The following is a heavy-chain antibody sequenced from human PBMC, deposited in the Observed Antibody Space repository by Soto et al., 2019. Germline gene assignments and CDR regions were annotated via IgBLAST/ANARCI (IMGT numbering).Heavy chain of an antibody. V-gene: IGHV4-30-4*01. D-gene: IGHD5-18*01. Sequence: PSETLSLTCTVSGGSISSGDYYWSWIRQPPGKGLEWIGYIYYSGSTYYNPSLKSRVTISVDTSKNQFSLKLSSVTAADTAVYYCARDSVDKAMVPDYGMDVWGQGTTVTVSS. J-gene: IGHJ6*02. CDR1: GGSISSGDYY. CDR3: ARDSVDKAMVPDYGMDV. CDR2: IYYSGST.